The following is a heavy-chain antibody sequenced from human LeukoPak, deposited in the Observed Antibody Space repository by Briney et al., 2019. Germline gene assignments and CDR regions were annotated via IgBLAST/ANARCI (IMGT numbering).Heavy chain of an antibody. CDR1: GFTFSSYG. CDR3: ARGPSGYHNT. J-gene: IGHJ4*02. D-gene: IGHD5-12*01. Sequence: GGSLRLSCAASGFTFSSYGMTWVRQAPGKGLEWVSSISSSSSYIYYADSVKGRFTISRDNAKNSLYLQMNSLRAEDTAVYYCARGPSGYHNTGGQGTLVTVSS. V-gene: IGHV3-21*01. CDR2: ISSSSSYI.